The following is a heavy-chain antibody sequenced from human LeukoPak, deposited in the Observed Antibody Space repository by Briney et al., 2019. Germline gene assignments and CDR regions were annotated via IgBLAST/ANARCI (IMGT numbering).Heavy chain of an antibody. Sequence: ASVKVSCKASGYTFPSFEINWVRQATGQGLEWMGWMNPNSGNTDFAQKFQGRVTMTRNTSISTAYMELSSLRSEDTAVYYCARRRIDDAFEMWGQGTMVAVSS. CDR1: GYTFPSFE. CDR2: MNPNSGNT. V-gene: IGHV1-8*01. J-gene: IGHJ3*02. D-gene: IGHD2-15*01. CDR3: ARRRIDDAFEM.